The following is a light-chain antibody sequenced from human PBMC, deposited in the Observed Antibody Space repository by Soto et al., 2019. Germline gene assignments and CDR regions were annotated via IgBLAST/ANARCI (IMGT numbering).Light chain of an antibody. V-gene: IGKV3-15*01. CDR3: QQYNNWPPIT. J-gene: IGKJ5*01. Sequence: ESVLTQSPGTLALSPGERAARSCRASQSVSSNLAWYQQKPGQAPRLLIYGASTRATGIPARFSGSGSGTEFTLTISSLQSEDFAVYYCQQYNNWPPITFGQGTRLEIK. CDR1: QSVSSN. CDR2: GAS.